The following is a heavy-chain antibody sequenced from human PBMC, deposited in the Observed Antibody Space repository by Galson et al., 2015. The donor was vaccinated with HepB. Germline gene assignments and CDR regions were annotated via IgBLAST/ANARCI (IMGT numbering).Heavy chain of an antibody. V-gene: IGHV1-18*04. CDR2: ISAYNGNT. CDR3: ARLSQTRWYGNSFDY. D-gene: IGHD6-13*01. CDR1: DYTFTNYG. J-gene: IGHJ4*02. Sequence: SVKVSCKASDYTFTNYGITWVRQAPGQGLEWMGWISAYNGNTNYAQKVRGRVTMTTDTSTTTAYMELRSLRSDDTAVYYCARLSQTRWYGNSFDYWGQGTLVTVSP.